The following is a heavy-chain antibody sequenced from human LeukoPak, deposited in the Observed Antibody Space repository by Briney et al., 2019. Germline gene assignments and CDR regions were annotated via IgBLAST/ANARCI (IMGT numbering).Heavy chain of an antibody. CDR3: ARGRGTYYFDY. J-gene: IGHJ4*02. CDR2: IYSGGST. Sequence: GGSLRLSCAASGLTVSSYYMSWVRQAPGEGLEWVSLIYSGGSTYYADSVKGRFTLSRDNSKNTLYFQMNSLRADDTAVYYCARGRGTYYFDYWGQGTLVTVPS. V-gene: IGHV3-53*01. CDR1: GLTVSSYY. D-gene: IGHD3-10*01.